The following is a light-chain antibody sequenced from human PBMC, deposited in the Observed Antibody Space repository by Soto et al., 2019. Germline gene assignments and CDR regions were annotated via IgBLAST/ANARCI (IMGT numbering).Light chain of an antibody. CDR1: QSIATH. Sequence: DIQMTQSPPSLSASVGDRVRISCRASQSIATHLNWYQQKPGKAPDLLIYSASSLQSGVPSRFSGSGSGTDYTLTISSLQLEDFATYDYQESHRPPFTFGPGTTVDI. CDR2: SAS. CDR3: QESHRPPFT. V-gene: IGKV1-39*01. J-gene: IGKJ3*01.